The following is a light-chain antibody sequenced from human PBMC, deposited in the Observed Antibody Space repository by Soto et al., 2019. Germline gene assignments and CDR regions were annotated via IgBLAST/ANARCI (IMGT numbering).Light chain of an antibody. V-gene: IGLV2-14*01. CDR1: ISDIGAYNY. J-gene: IGLJ1*01. CDR2: EVS. CDR3: LSFTTDWTHV. Sequence: QFLLTQPDCVYGSPGQSITISCTGSISDIGAYNYVSWFQQYPGKAPKLIISEVSNRPSGVSNRFSGSKSGTAASLTISGLQTEDEADYFCLSFTTDWTHVFGTGTKVTVL.